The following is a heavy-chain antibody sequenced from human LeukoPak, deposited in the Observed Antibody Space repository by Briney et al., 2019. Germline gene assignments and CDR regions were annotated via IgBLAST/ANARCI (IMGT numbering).Heavy chain of an antibody. J-gene: IGHJ4*02. D-gene: IGHD5-18*01. Sequence: SETLSLTCSVSVGSINRYYWGWVRQPPGRGLQWIGRIYTTGRADYDPSLQSRVTMSIDTSQKQFSLNLRSMTAADTAFYFCARHGYTASHFFLDYWSQGTLVSVSS. V-gene: IGHV4-4*07. CDR1: VGSINRYY. CDR2: IYTTGRA. CDR3: ARHGYTASHFFLDY.